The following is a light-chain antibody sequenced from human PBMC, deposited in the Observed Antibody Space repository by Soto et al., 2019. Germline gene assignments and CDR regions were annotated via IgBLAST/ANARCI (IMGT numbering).Light chain of an antibody. CDR1: QSISSY. V-gene: IGKV1-39*01. Sequence: DIQMTQSPSSLSASVGDRVTITCRASQSISSYLNWYQQKPGKAPKLLIYAASSLQSGVPSRFSGSGSGTDFTLTISSLQPEDFATYYCQQYYSYPPLTFGGGTKVDI. CDR2: AAS. CDR3: QQYYSYPPLT. J-gene: IGKJ4*01.